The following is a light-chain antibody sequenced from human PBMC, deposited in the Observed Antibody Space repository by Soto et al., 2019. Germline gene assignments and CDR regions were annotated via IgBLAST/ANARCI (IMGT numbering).Light chain of an antibody. CDR2: GAS. V-gene: IGKV3-20*01. CDR1: QSVSSSY. Sequence: EVVLTQSPGTLSLSPGERATLSCRASQSVSSSYLSWYQQIPGQAPRLLIYGASNRATGIPDRFSGSGSGTDFTLTISSLEPEDFAVYYCQQYYTTPRTFGQGTKLEI. CDR3: QQYYTTPRT. J-gene: IGKJ2*01.